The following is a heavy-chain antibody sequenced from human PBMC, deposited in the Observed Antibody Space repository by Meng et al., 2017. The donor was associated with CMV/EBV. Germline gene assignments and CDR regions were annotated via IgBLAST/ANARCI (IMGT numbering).Heavy chain of an antibody. Sequence: LSPPCAVYGGSFSGYSWTWIRQSPAKGLEWIGNIKDTGTTNYNPSLKSRVSILVDTSKNQFSLKLTSVTGADTAIYYCARGAPGYWGQGTLVTVSS. J-gene: IGHJ4*02. CDR2: IKDTGTT. CDR3: ARGAPGY. CDR1: GGSFSGYS. V-gene: IGHV4-34*01.